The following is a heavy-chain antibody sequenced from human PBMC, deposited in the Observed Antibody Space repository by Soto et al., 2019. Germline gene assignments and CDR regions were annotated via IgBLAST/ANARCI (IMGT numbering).Heavy chain of an antibody. D-gene: IGHD6-19*01. CDR3: ARGTPYTTGWYYFDF. Sequence: PVGSLRLSCAASGFTFTTYGMHWVRQAPGKGLEWVAVISYDGTNKFYEDSVDGRFTISRDNSKNTLFLQMNSLRTEDTAVYYCARGTPYTTGWYYFDFWGQGTLVTVSS. CDR2: ISYDGTNK. J-gene: IGHJ4*02. CDR1: GFTFTTYG. V-gene: IGHV3-30*03.